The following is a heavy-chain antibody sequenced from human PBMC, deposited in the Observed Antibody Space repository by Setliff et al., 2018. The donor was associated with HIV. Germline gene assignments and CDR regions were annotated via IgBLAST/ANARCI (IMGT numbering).Heavy chain of an antibody. CDR1: GGSISSYY. J-gene: IGHJ4*02. D-gene: IGHD2-8*02. CDR3: ARLVVLVPGHMEYYDY. CDR2: ITKDGGET. Sequence: LSLTCTVSGGSISSYYWSVFRQPPGKGLEWISYITKDGGETHFSDSVRGRFTISRDNAKNLVYLQMSSLRAEDTAVYYCARLVVLVPGHMEYYDYWGQGSLVTVSS. V-gene: IGHV3-11*06.